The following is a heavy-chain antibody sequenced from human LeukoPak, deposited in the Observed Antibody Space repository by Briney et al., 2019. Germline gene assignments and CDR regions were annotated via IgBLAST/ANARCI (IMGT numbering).Heavy chain of an antibody. J-gene: IGHJ3*02. CDR3: AREGARIFGVVMIDAFDI. V-gene: IGHV1-3*01. Sequence: GASVKVSCKASGYTFTSYAMHWVRQAPGQRLEWMGWINAGNGNTKYSQKFQGRVTITRDTSASTAYMELSSLRSEDTAVYYCAREGARIFGVVMIDAFDIWGQGTMVTVSS. CDR1: GYTFTSYA. CDR2: INAGNGNT. D-gene: IGHD3-3*02.